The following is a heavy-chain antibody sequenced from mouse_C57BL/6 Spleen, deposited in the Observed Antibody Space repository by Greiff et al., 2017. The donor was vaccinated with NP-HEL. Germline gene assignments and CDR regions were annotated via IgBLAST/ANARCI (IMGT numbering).Heavy chain of an antibody. CDR1: GYAFSSSW. CDR3: ARSSYGVLDY. Sequence: VQLQQSGPELVKPGASVKISCKASGYAFSSSWMNWVKQRPGKGLEWIGRIYPGDGDTNYNGKFKGKATLTADKSSSTAYMQLSNLTSEDSAVYFCARSSYGVLDYWGQGTTLTVSS. CDR2: IYPGDGDT. D-gene: IGHD2-10*01. J-gene: IGHJ2*01. V-gene: IGHV1-82*01.